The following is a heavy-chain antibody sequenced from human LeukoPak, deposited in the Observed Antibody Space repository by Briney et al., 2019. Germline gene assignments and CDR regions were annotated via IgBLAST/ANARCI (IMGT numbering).Heavy chain of an antibody. CDR1: GFTFSSYG. CDR3: ARSQLYYYYYYMDV. V-gene: IGHV3-30*02. Sequence: GGSLRLSCAASGFTFSSYGIHWVRQAPGKGLEWVAFIRYDGSNKYYADSVKGRFTISRDNSKDTLYLQMNSLRAEDTAIYYCARSQLYYYYYYMDVWGKGTTVTISS. D-gene: IGHD3-10*01. CDR2: IRYDGSNK. J-gene: IGHJ6*03.